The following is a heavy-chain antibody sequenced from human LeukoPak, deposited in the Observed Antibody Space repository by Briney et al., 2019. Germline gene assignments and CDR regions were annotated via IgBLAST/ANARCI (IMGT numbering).Heavy chain of an antibody. D-gene: IGHD6-19*01. CDR2: ISYDGSNK. J-gene: IGHJ4*02. CDR1: GFTFSSYG. Sequence: GGSLRLSCAASGFTFSSYGMHWVRQAPGKGLEWVAVISYDGSNKYYADSVKGRFTISRDNSKNTLYLQMNSLRAEDTAVYYCAKDRMAVAGTASMIFDYWGQGTLVTVSS. V-gene: IGHV3-30*18. CDR3: AKDRMAVAGTASMIFDY.